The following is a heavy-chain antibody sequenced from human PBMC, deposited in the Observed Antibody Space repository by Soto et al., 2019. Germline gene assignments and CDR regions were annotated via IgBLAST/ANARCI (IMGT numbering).Heavy chain of an antibody. CDR1: GGSIITNDYW. Sequence: QLQVQESGPGLVKPAEPLSLTCSVSGGSIITNDYWWGWIRQPPGKGLEYIGSINYVGTTYYYPSLKSLVTISVDTSKNQFSLRLNSVTAADTAVYYCARQIGGGSWSFDHWGQGTLVTVSS. CDR2: INYVGTT. V-gene: IGHV4-39*01. J-gene: IGHJ4*02. D-gene: IGHD3-16*01. CDR3: ARQIGGGSWSFDH.